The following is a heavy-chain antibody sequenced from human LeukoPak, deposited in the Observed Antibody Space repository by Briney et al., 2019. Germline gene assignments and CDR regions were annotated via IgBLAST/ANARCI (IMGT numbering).Heavy chain of an antibody. J-gene: IGHJ6*03. Sequence: GASVKVSCKASGYTFTSYGISWVRQAPGQGLEWMVWISAYNGNTNYAQKLQGRVTMTTDTSTSTAYMELRSLRSDDTAVYYCARDRGITIFGVVAYHYYMDVWGKGTTVTVSS. V-gene: IGHV1-18*01. CDR1: GYTFTSYG. CDR2: ISAYNGNT. D-gene: IGHD3-3*01. CDR3: ARDRGITIFGVVAYHYYMDV.